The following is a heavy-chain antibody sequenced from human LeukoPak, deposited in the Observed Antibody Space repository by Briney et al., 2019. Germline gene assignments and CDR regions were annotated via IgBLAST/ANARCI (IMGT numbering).Heavy chain of an antibody. V-gene: IGHV4-34*01. CDR2: INHSGST. CDR3: ARGLTAPAY. CDR1: GGSFSGYY. D-gene: IGHD6-13*01. Sequence: PSETLSLTCAVYGGSFSGYYWSWIRQPPGKGLEWIAEINHSGSTNYNPLLKSRVTISLDTSKNQFSLKLNSVTAADTAVYYCARGLTAPAYWGQGTLVTVSS. J-gene: IGHJ4*02.